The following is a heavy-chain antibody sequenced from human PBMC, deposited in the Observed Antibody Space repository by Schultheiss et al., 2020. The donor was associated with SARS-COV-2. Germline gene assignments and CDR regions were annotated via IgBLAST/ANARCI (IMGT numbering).Heavy chain of an antibody. Sequence: GESLKISCAASGFSFSGSAMHWVRQAPGKGLEWVGRIKSKTDGGTTDYAAPVKGRFTISRDDSKNTLYLQMNSLKTEDTAVYYCTTGYSSRRTHYYYYGMDVWGQGTTVTVSS. D-gene: IGHD5-18*01. J-gene: IGHJ6*02. V-gene: IGHV3-15*07. CDR3: TTGYSSRRTHYYYYGMDV. CDR2: IKSKTDGGTT. CDR1: GFSFSGSA.